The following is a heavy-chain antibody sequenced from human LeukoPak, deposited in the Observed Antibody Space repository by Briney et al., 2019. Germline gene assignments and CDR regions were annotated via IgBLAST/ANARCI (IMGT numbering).Heavy chain of an antibody. J-gene: IGHJ4*02. CDR3: ARQAPSEDSSGYYYFDY. CDR2: VFYSGST. D-gene: IGHD3-22*01. Sequence: LSLARTVAAASIGSSSSGWGWVRQPPGNGMEWAASVFYSGSTYYNPSLKSRVTISVDTSKNQFSLKLSSVTAADTAVYYCARQAPSEDSSGYYYFDYWGQGTPVTVSS. V-gene: IGHV4-39*01. CDR1: AASIGSSSSG.